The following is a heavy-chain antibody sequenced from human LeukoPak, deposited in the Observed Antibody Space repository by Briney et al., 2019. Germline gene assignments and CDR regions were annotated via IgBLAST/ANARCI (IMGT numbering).Heavy chain of an antibody. CDR1: GYTFTSYA. CDR3: ARVVARDYYDSSGYSDY. V-gene: IGHV1-69*06. Sequence: GASVKVSCKASGYTFTSYAISWVRQAPGQGLEWMGGIIPIFGTANYAQKFQGRVTITADKSTSTAYMELSSLRSEDTAVYYCARVVARDYYDSSGYSDYWGQGTLVTVSS. CDR2: IIPIFGTA. J-gene: IGHJ4*02. D-gene: IGHD3-22*01.